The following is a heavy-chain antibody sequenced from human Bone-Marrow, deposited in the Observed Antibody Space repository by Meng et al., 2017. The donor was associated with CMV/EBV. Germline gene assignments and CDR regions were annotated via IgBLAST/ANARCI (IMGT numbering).Heavy chain of an antibody. CDR3: AREYGYNRFHDPFDI. Sequence: SETLTLTCTVSGYSISSGYYWGWIRQPPGRGLEWIGYIYYSGTTYYNPSLKSRVTISVDTSKNQFSLNLSSVTAADTAVYYCAREYGYNRFHDPFDIWGQGTMVTVSS. CDR2: IYYSGTT. CDR1: GYSISSGYY. D-gene: IGHD5-24*01. J-gene: IGHJ3*02. V-gene: IGHV4-38-2*02.